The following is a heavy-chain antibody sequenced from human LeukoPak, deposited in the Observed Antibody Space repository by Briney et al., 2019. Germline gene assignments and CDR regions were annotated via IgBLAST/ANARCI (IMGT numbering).Heavy chain of an antibody. CDR2: VYGGNGNT. V-gene: IGHV1-3*01. Sequence: ASVKVSCKASGYTFTRYAMHWVRQAPGQGLEWMGWVYGGNGNTKYAQKLQGRVTITRDTSASSAYMELSSLRSEDTAVYYCARDVLGGSMANFDYWGQGTLVTVSS. CDR1: GYTFTRYA. CDR3: ARDVLGGSMANFDY. J-gene: IGHJ4*02. D-gene: IGHD2-8*01.